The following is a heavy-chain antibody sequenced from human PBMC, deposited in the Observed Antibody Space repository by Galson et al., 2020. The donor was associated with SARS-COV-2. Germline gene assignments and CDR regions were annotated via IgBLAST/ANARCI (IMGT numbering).Heavy chain of an antibody. D-gene: IGHD5-18*01. CDR3: ATGPYSYEGFFDS. J-gene: IGHJ4*02. CDR2: IHYTGNT. CDR1: GGSISSYY. Sequence: PSETLSLTCSVSGGSISSYYWTWIRQPPGKGLEWIGFIHYTGNTDYNPSLKSRVTFSLDTSKNQFSLRLSSVTAADTAVYFCATGPYSYEGFFDSWGQGTLVTVSS. V-gene: IGHV4-59*01.